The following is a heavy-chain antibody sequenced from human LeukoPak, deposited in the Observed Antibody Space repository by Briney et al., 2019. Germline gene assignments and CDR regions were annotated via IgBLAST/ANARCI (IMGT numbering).Heavy chain of an antibody. CDR3: AKDSRHLSSTRGGLKESRGGFSDY. V-gene: IGHV3-48*03. J-gene: IGHJ4*02. CDR2: ISSSGSTI. D-gene: IGHD6-13*01. Sequence: PGGSLRLSCAASGFTFSSYEMNWVRQAPGKGLEWVSYISSSGSTIYYADSVKGRFTISGDNAKNSLYLQMNNLRAEDTAVYYCAKDSRHLSSTRGGLKESRGGFSDYWGQGTLVTVSS. CDR1: GFTFSSYE.